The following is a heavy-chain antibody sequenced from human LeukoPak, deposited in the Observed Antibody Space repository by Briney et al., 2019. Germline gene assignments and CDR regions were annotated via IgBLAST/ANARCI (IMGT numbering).Heavy chain of an antibody. CDR2: ISSSSSYI. D-gene: IGHD4-17*01. J-gene: IGHJ4*02. CDR3: ARDLYGDYTLDY. V-gene: IGHV3-21*06. Sequence: GGSLRLSCVASGFTFNTYWMSWVRQAPGKGLEWVSSISSSSSYIYYADSVKGRFTISRDNAKYSLYLQMNSLRVEDTALYYCARDLYGDYTLDYWGQGTLVTVSS. CDR1: GFTFNTYW.